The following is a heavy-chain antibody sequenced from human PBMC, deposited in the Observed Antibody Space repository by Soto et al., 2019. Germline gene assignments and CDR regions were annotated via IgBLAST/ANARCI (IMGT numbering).Heavy chain of an antibody. CDR2: SSPYTGNT. J-gene: IGHJ5*02. CDR1: GYTFTNYT. Sequence: QVRLVQSGAEVRKPGASVKVSCKAPGYTFTNYTINWVRQAPGQGLEWVGWSSPYTGNTKSAQKFPDRVTMTTDTSTSTAYMELRSLRSDDTAVYYCARGPISVPGRWFDPWGQGTLVTVSS. CDR3: ARGPISVPGRWFDP. V-gene: IGHV1-18*01. D-gene: IGHD3-10*01.